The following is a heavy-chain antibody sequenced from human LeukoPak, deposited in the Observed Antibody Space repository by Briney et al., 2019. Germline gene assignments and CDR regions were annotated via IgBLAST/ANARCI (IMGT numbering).Heavy chain of an antibody. D-gene: IGHD2-8*02. Sequence: PGGSLRLSCAASGFTFSNYAMHWVRQAPGKGLEWVAVISHNGKDKFYADSVKGRFTLSRDTSKNTLSLEMNSLRADDTAVYYCARQSCLSGTGCFLDDWGQGTLVTVSS. CDR3: ARQSCLSGTGCFLDD. J-gene: IGHJ4*02. CDR2: ISHNGKDK. V-gene: IGHV3-30*04. CDR1: GFTFSNYA.